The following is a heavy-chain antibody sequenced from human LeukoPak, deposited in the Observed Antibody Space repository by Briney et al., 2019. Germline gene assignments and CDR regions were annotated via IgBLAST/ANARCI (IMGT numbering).Heavy chain of an antibody. CDR1: GYSISSGYY. J-gene: IGHJ5*02. CDR2: IYHSGST. Sequence: PSETLSLTCTVSGYSISSGYYWGWIRPPPGKGLEWIGSIYHSGSTYYNPSLRSRVTISVDTSKNQFSLKLSSVTAADTAVYYCARLLWQWLVPNWFDPWGQGTLVTVSS. CDR3: ARLLWQWLVPNWFDP. V-gene: IGHV4-38-2*02. D-gene: IGHD6-19*01.